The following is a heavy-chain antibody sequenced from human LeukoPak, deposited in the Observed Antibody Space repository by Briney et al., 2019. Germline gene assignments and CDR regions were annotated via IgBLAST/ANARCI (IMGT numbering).Heavy chain of an antibody. J-gene: IGHJ4*02. CDR1: GLTFSSYA. CDR2: ISGSGGST. Sequence: GGSLRLSCAASGLTFSSYAVSWVRQAPGKGLEWVSAISGSGGSTYYADSVKGRFTISRDNSKNTLYLQMNSLRAEDTAVYYCAKELEGGYSYGAVDYWGQGTLVTVSS. CDR3: AKELEGGYSYGAVDY. V-gene: IGHV3-23*01. D-gene: IGHD5-18*01.